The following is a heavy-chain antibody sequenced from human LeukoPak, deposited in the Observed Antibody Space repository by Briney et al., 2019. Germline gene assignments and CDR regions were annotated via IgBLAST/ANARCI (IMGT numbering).Heavy chain of an antibody. D-gene: IGHD6-13*01. CDR1: GFTFSSYA. Sequence: GGSLRLSCAASGFTFSSYAMSWVRQAPGKGLEWVSAISGSGGSTYYADSEKGRFTISRDNSKNTLYLQMNSLRAEDTAVYYCAKSPVLSSSWLHYFDYWGQGTLVTVSS. V-gene: IGHV3-23*01. CDR2: ISGSGGST. CDR3: AKSPVLSSSWLHYFDY. J-gene: IGHJ4*02.